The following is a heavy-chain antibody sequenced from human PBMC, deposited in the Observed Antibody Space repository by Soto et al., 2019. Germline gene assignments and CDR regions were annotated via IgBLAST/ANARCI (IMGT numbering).Heavy chain of an antibody. D-gene: IGHD2-2*01. V-gene: IGHV3-30*18. Sequence: GGSLRLSCAASGFTFSSYGMHWVRQAPGKGLEWVAVISYDGSNKYYADSVKGRFTISRDNSKNTLYLQMNGLRAEDTAVYYCAKEQDIVVVPDHYYYGMDVWGQGTTVTVSS. CDR2: ISYDGSNK. CDR1: GFTFSSYG. J-gene: IGHJ6*02. CDR3: AKEQDIVVVPDHYYYGMDV.